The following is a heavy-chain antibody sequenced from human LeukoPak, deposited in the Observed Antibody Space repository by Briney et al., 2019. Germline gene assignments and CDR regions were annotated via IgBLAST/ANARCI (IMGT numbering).Heavy chain of an antibody. Sequence: GGSLRLSCAASGFTSSSYGMHWVRQAPGKGLEWVAVISYDGSNKYYADSVKGRFTISRDNSKNTLYLQMNSLRAEDTAVYYCARDPPRGYSYQNQYYFDYWGQGTLVTVSS. J-gene: IGHJ4*02. CDR3: ARDPPRGYSYQNQYYFDY. V-gene: IGHV3-30*03. D-gene: IGHD5-18*01. CDR2: ISYDGSNK. CDR1: GFTSSSYG.